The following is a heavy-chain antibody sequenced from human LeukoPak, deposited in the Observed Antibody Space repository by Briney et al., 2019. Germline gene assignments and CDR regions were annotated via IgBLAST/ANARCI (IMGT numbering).Heavy chain of an antibody. CDR1: GGSISSGGYS. CDR2: IYHSGST. V-gene: IGHV4-30-2*01. CDR3: ARGVGGSYRYDY. J-gene: IGHJ4*02. D-gene: IGHD1-26*01. Sequence: SETLSLTCTVPGGSISSGGYSWSWIRQHPGKGLEWIGYIYHSGSTYYNPSLKSRVTISVDRSKNQFSLKLSSVTAADTAVYYCARGVGGSYRYDYWGQGTLVTVSS.